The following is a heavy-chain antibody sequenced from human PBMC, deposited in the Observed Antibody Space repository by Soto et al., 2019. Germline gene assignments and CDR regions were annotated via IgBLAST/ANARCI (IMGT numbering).Heavy chain of an antibody. D-gene: IGHD6-13*01. V-gene: IGHV3-33*01. Sequence: QVQLVESGGGVVQPGRSLRLSCAASGFTFSNYDMHWVRQAPGKGLEWVAVIWYDGSNKYYEDSVKGRFTISRDNSKNTLYLQMNSLRAEDTAVDYCARGIVAAGFDYWGQGPLVSVSS. CDR1: GFTFSNYD. CDR3: ARGIVAAGFDY. J-gene: IGHJ4*02. CDR2: IWYDGSNK.